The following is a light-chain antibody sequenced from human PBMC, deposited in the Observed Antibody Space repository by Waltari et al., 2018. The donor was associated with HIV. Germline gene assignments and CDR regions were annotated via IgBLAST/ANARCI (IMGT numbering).Light chain of an antibody. CDR1: ALAKQH. J-gene: IGLJ2*01. Sequence: SYELTQPPSVSVSPGQTARITCSADALAKQHTYWYQQKPGQAPVLVIYKDTQRPSGFPGRFSGASSGTIVTLTISGGQAEDEAVYYCQSADNTGTSVVFGGGTKLTVL. V-gene: IGLV3-25*03. CDR2: KDT. CDR3: QSADNTGTSVV.